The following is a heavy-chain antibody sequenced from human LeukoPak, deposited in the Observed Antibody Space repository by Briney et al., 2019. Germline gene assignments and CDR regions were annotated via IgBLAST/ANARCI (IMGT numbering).Heavy chain of an antibody. Sequence: PGGSLRLSCAASGFTFSSYAMSWVRQAAGKGLEWVSGISGSDGRTYYADSVKGRFTISRDNSKNTLYLQMNSLRAEDTAVYYCARNIVVVVAATFTGYFDYWGQGTLLTVSS. J-gene: IGHJ4*02. CDR1: GFTFSSYA. V-gene: IGHV3-23*01. CDR2: ISGSDGRT. CDR3: ARNIVVVVAATFTGYFDY. D-gene: IGHD2-15*01.